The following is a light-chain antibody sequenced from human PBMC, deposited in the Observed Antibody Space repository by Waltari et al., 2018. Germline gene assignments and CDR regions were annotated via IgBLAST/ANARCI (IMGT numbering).Light chain of an antibody. CDR3: QQYSTWFYT. V-gene: IGKV3D-15*01. CDR2: DAS. J-gene: IGKJ2*01. CDR1: QTVTNN. Sequence: IVLTQSPATLSVSPGGSATLTCRASQTVTNNLAWYQEKPGQSPRLLIHDASTMATGIAARFSASGSGRQFTLTISRLQSEDVAIYYCQQYSTWFYTFGQGTKLEI.